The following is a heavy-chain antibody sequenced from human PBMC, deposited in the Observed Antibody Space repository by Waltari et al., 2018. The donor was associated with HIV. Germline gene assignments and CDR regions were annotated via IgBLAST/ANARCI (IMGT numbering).Heavy chain of an antibody. D-gene: IGHD3-10*01. CDR3: ARGVSIVRGVMIRGHMDV. J-gene: IGHJ6*02. CDR2: ISGYNGNT. Sequence: VQLVQSGAEMRKPGASVKVSCRASGYTFSAYTIIWVRQAPEQGLEWMGWISGYNGNTNYAKKFQGRVNMTTDTATSTAHMELRSLRSDDTAVYYCARGVSIVRGVMIRGHMDVWGQGTTVTVSS. CDR1: GYTFSAYT. V-gene: IGHV1-18*01.